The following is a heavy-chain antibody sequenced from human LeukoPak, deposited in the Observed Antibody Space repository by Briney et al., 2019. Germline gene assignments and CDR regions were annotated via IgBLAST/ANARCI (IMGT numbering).Heavy chain of an antibody. D-gene: IGHD3-22*01. J-gene: IGHJ4*02. CDR3: ARGSGRTMIVPQPFDC. CDR1: GYTFTSYY. V-gene: IGHV1-46*01. CDR2: INPRGGST. Sequence: ASVKVSCKASGYTFTSYYMHWVRQAPGQGLEWMGIINPRGGSTSYAQKFQGRVTMTRDTSTSTVYMELSSLRSEDTAVYYCARGSGRTMIVPQPFDCWGQGTLVSVSS.